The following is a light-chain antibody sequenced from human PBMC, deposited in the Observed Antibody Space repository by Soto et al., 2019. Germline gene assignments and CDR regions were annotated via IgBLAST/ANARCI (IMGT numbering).Light chain of an antibody. CDR1: QSVSSY. J-gene: IGKJ4*01. CDR3: QQRRNGFALP. Sequence: EIVLTQSPATLSLSPGERATLSCRASQSVSSYLAWYQQKPGQAPRLLIYDASNRATGIPARFSGSGSGTDFTLTISSLEPEEVSVYYCQQRRNGFALPFGGGTKVEIK. CDR2: DAS. V-gene: IGKV3-11*01.